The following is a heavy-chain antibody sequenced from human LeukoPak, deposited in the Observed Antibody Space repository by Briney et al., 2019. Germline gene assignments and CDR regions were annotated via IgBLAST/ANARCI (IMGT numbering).Heavy chain of an antibody. CDR2: ISAYNGNT. CDR1: GYTFTSYG. D-gene: IGHD4-17*01. J-gene: IGHJ4*02. Sequence: EASVKVSCKASGYTFTSYGISWVRQAPGQGLEWMGWISAYNGNTNYAQKLQGRVTMTTDTSTSTAYMKLRSLRSDDTAVYYCARDPRTVTTVNSVFDYWGQGTLVTVSS. CDR3: ARDPRTVTTVNSVFDY. V-gene: IGHV1-18*01.